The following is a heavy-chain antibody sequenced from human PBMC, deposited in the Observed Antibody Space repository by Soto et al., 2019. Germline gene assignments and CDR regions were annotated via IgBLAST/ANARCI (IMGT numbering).Heavy chain of an antibody. V-gene: IGHV3-30-3*01. CDR1: GFTFSSYA. CDR2: ISYDGSNK. Sequence: QVQLVESGGGVVQPGRSLRLSCAASGFTFSSYAMHWVRQAPGKGLEWVAVISYDGSNKYYADSVKGRFTISRDNSKNTLYLPMNSLRAEDTAVYYCARAYCSSTSCYYYYYYGMDVWGQGTTVTVSS. J-gene: IGHJ6*02. CDR3: ARAYCSSTSCYYYYYYGMDV. D-gene: IGHD2-2*01.